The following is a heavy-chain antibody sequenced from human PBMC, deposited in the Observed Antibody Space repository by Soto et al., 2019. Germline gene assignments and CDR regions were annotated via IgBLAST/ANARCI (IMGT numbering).Heavy chain of an antibody. D-gene: IGHD2-15*01. V-gene: IGHV4-30-4*01. CDR3: AGHLKIVVVVAATRAAPTNWFDP. J-gene: IGHJ5*02. CDR1: GGSISSGDYY. Sequence: PSLTCTVSGGSISSGDYYWSWIRQPPGKGLEWIGYIYYSGSTYYNPSLKSRVTISVDTSKNQFSLKLSSVTAADTAVYYCAGHLKIVVVVAATRAAPTNWFDPWGQGTLVTVSS. CDR2: IYYSGST.